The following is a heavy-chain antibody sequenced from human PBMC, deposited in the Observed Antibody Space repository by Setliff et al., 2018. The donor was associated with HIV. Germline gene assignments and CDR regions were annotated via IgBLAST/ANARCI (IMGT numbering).Heavy chain of an antibody. CDR3: ARGQVGYSYFDF. D-gene: IGHD1-26*01. CDR2: IGGSGGST. V-gene: IGHV3-23*01. J-gene: IGHJ4*02. Sequence: HPGGSLRLSCEGSGFTFDTYTLNWVRQAPGKGLEWVSGIGGSGGSTYYADSVKGRFTISRDNAKNTLYLQMNSLRAEDTAVYYCARGQVGYSYFDFWGQGALVTVSS. CDR1: GFTFDTYT.